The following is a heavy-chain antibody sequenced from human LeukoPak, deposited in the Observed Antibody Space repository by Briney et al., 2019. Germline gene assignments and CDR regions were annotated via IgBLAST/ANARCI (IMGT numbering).Heavy chain of an antibody. V-gene: IGHV4-39*07. CDR1: GGSISSSRYY. CDR2: IYYSGST. J-gene: IGHJ4*02. Sequence: SETLSLTCTVSGGSISSSRYYWGWIRQPPGKGLEWIGSIYYSGSTYYNPSLKSRVTISVDTSKNQFSLKLSSVTAADTAVYYCARGVGYTSSFWSGYFNNYFDYWGQGTLVTVSS. CDR3: ARGVGYTSSFWSGYFNNYFDY. D-gene: IGHD3-3*01.